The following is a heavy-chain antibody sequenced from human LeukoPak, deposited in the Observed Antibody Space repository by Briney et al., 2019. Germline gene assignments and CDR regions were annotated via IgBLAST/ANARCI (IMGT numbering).Heavy chain of an antibody. V-gene: IGHV3-30-3*01. CDR2: ISYDGSNK. CDR1: GFTFSSYA. J-gene: IGHJ4*02. CDR3: ARVGVQYGFYYFDY. Sequence: PGGSLRLSCAASGFTFSSYAMHWVRQAPGKGLEWVAVISYDGSNKYYADSVKGRFTISRDNSKNTLYLQMNSLRAEDTAVYYCARVGVQYGFYYFDYWGQGTLVTVSS. D-gene: IGHD2/OR15-2a*01.